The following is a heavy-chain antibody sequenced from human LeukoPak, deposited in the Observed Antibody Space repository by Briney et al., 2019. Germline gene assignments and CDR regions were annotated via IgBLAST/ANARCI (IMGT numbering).Heavy chain of an antibody. CDR1: GGTFSSYA. CDR2: IIPIFGTA. D-gene: IGHD6-13*01. CDR3: ASADRSSWNAFDI. Sequence: SVKVSCKASGGTFSSYAISWVRQAPGQGLEWMGGIIPIFGTANYAQKFQGRVTITTDESTSTAYMELTSLRSEDTAVYYCASADRSSWNAFDIRGQGTMVTVSS. V-gene: IGHV1-69*05. J-gene: IGHJ3*02.